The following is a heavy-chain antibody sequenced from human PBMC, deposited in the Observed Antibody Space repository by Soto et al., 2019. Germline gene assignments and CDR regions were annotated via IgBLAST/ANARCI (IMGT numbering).Heavy chain of an antibody. CDR3: ARILGYCSGGSCDC. CDR2: INAGNGNT. CDR1: GYTFTSYA. V-gene: IGHV1-3*01. Sequence: ASVKVSCKASGYTFTSYAMHWVRQAPGQRLEWMGWINAGNGNTKYSQKFQGRVTITRDTSASTVYMELSSLRSEDTAVYYCARILGYCSGGSCDCWGQGTQVTVSS. D-gene: IGHD2-15*01. J-gene: IGHJ4*02.